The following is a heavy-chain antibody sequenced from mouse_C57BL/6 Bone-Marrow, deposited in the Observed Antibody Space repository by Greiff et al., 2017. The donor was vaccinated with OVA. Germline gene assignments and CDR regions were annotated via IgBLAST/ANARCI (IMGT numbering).Heavy chain of an antibody. V-gene: IGHV1-59*01. J-gene: IGHJ4*01. CDR1: GYTFTSYW. CDR3: AREVYYYGMNYAMDY. CDR2: IDPSASYT. Sequence: VQLQQPGAELVRPGTSVKLSCKASGYTFTSYWMHWVKQRHGQGLEWIGVIDPSASYTNSNQKFKGKATLTVDTSSSTSSLQLISLTSADSAVYYCAREVYYYGMNYAMDYWGQGTSVTVSS. D-gene: IGHD1-1*01.